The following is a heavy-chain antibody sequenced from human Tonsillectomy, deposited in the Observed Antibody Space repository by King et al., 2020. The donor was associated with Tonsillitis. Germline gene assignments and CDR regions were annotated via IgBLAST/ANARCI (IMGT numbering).Heavy chain of an antibody. Sequence: VQLVESGGGLVQPGGSLRLSCAASGFIFSSYALTWVRQAPGKGLEWVSLISNSGGNTYYADSVKGRFTISRDTSKNMLYLQMNSLRAEDTAVYYCAKKDLENYSYFDPWGQGTLVTVSS. CDR1: GFIFSSYA. D-gene: IGHD2-15*01. J-gene: IGHJ5*02. CDR3: AKKDLENYSYFDP. V-gene: IGHV3-23*04. CDR2: ISNSGGNT.